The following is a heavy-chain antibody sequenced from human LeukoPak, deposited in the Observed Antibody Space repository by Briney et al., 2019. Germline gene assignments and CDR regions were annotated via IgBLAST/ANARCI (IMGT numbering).Heavy chain of an antibody. V-gene: IGHV4-38-2*02. CDR2: IYHSGST. J-gene: IGHJ4*02. CDR1: GYSISSGYY. CDR3: ARESHYDYVYDY. D-gene: IGHD3-16*01. Sequence: SETLSLTCTVSGYSISSGYYWGWIRQPPGKGLEWIGSIYHSGSTYYNPSLKSRVTISVDTSKNQFSLKLSSVTAADTAVYYCARESHYDYVYDYWGQGTLVTVSS.